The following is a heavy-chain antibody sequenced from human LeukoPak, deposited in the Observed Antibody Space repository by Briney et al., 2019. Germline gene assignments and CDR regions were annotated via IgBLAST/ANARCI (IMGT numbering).Heavy chain of an antibody. CDR1: RGFLSSYY. J-gene: IGHJ6*02. D-gene: IGHD2-21*02. Sequence: SETLSLTCTVSRGFLSSYYWSWTRQPPGKGLEWIGHIYSSGSTNYNPSLKSRVTISVDTSKNLFSLKLTSVTAADTAVYFCARVTASLSFYYGMDVWGQGATVTVSS. CDR2: IYSSGST. CDR3: ARVTASLSFYYGMDV. V-gene: IGHV4-59*01.